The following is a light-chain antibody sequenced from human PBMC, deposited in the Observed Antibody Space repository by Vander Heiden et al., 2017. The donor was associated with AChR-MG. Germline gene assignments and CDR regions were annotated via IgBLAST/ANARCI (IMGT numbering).Light chain of an antibody. CDR3: LHRSDWPQT. CDR1: QSVSWY. Sequence: EIVLTQSPATLSCAPGETATLSCRASQSVSWYLAWYQQKPGQAPRLLIYDASNRATGIPARFSGSGFGTDFTLTISSLESEDFAVYYCLHRSDWPQTFHQETKVEI. J-gene: IGKJ1*01. CDR2: DAS. V-gene: IGKV3-11*01.